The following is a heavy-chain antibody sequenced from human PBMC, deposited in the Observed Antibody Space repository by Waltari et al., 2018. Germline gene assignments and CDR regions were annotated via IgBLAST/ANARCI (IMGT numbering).Heavy chain of an antibody. Sequence: EVQVVESGGALVQPGGSLRLSCTASGFTFSSYPITWVRQAPGTGLGWFCDIRGIGSGTSYADSVKGRFTISRDNSRNTVYLQMNSLRVEDTAVYFCARDTNFHFDSWGQGTLVTVSS. J-gene: IGHJ4*02. D-gene: IGHD3-3*01. CDR1: GFTFSSYP. V-gene: IGHV3-23*04. CDR2: IRGIGSGT. CDR3: ARDTNFHFDS.